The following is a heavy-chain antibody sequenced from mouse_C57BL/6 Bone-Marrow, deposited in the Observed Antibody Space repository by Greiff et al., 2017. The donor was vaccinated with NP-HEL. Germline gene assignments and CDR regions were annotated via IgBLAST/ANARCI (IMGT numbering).Heavy chain of an antibody. CDR2: ISYDGSN. D-gene: IGHD5-5*01. Sequence: ESGPGLVKPSQSLSLTCSVTGYSITSGYYWNWIRQFPGNKLEWMGYISYDGSNNYNPSLKNRISITRDTSKNQFFLKLNSVTTEDTATYYCASYLGVFDYWGQGTTLTVSS. J-gene: IGHJ2*01. CDR3: ASYLGVFDY. CDR1: GYSITSGYY. V-gene: IGHV3-6*01.